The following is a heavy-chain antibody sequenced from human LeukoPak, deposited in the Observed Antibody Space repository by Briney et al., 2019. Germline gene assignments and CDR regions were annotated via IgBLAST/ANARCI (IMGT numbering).Heavy chain of an antibody. J-gene: IGHJ5*02. D-gene: IGHD6-13*01. V-gene: IGHV4-34*01. Sequence: SETLSLTCAVYGGSFSGNYWSWIRQPPGKGLEWIGEINHSGSTNYNPSLKSRVTISVDTSKNQFFLKLSSVTAADTAVYYCAREGSSWSNWFDPWGQGTLVTVSS. CDR2: INHSGST. CDR1: GGSFSGNY. CDR3: AREGSSWSNWFDP.